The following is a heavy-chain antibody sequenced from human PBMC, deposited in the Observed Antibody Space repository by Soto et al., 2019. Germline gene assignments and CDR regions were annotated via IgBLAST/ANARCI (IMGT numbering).Heavy chain of an antibody. CDR3: ARDAYGSPGY. CDR2: INAGNGNT. D-gene: IGHD3-16*01. CDR1: GYTFTSYA. V-gene: IGHV1-3*01. Sequence: GASVKVSCKASGYTFTSYAMHWVRQAPGQRLEWMGWINAGNGNTKYSQKFQGRFTISRDNAKNSLYLQMNSLRVEDTAVYYCARDAYGSPGYWGQGTLVTVSS. J-gene: IGHJ4*02.